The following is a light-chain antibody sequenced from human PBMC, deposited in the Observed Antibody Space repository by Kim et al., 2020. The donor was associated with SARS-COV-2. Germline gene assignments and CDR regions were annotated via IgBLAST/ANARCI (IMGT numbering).Light chain of an antibody. CDR2: DAS. Sequence: LSPGERATPSCRASQSVSSYLAWYQQKPGQAPRLLIYDASNRATGIPARFSGSGSGTDLTLTISSLEPEDFAVYYCQQRSNWSWTFGQGTKVDIK. V-gene: IGKV3-11*01. CDR3: QQRSNWSWT. J-gene: IGKJ1*01. CDR1: QSVSSY.